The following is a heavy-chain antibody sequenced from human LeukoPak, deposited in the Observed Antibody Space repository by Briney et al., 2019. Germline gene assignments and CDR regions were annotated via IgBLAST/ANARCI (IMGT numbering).Heavy chain of an antibody. J-gene: IGHJ4*02. CDR3: AKGWATVPNDY. CDR2: ISGGGSTT. CDR1: GITFNTYA. D-gene: IGHD4-17*01. Sequence: GGSLRLSCEVSGITFNTYAMGWFRQAPGRGLSWVSGISGGGSTTYYTDSVKGRFAIYRDNSRNTLYLQMNSLRAEDTAVYFCAKGWATVPNDYWGQGTLVTVSS. V-gene: IGHV3-23*01.